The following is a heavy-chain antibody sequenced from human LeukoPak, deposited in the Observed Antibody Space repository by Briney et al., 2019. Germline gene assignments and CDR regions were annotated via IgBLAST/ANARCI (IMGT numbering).Heavy chain of an antibody. V-gene: IGHV4-38-2*01. D-gene: IGHD3-3*01. CDR2: IRHSGTT. Sequence: SETLSLTCAVSGYSISSGYHWGWIRQSPGKGLEWIGNIRHSGTTYYNPSLKSRVAILVDTSKNHFSLRLSSVTAADTAVYFCARVEPFGVVKDWGQGTLVTVSS. J-gene: IGHJ4*02. CDR3: ARVEPFGVVKD. CDR1: GYSISSGYH.